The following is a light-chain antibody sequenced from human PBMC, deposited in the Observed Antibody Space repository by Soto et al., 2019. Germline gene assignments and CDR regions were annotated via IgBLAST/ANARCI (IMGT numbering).Light chain of an antibody. Sequence: SYELTQPPSVSVAPGKTATITCGGNNIGSESVHWYQQKPGQAPVLVIYYDSDRPSGIPERFSGSNSGNTATLTISRVEAGDEADYYCQVWDSSSAHPDWVFGGGTKLTVL. CDR3: QVWDSSSAHPDWV. CDR1: NIGSES. CDR2: YDS. J-gene: IGLJ3*02. V-gene: IGLV3-21*04.